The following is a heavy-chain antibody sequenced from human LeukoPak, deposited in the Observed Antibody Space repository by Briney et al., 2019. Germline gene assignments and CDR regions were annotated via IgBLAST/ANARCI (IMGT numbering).Heavy chain of an antibody. CDR1: GYTFTVYY. V-gene: IGHV1-2*02. Sequence: ASVKVSCKASGYTFTVYYIHWVRQAPGQGLEWMGWINPNSGGTNYAQKFQGRVTMTRDTSISTAYMELSSLRSDDTAVYYCAREQTGAYWGKGTLVTVSS. CDR3: AREQTGAY. D-gene: IGHD4/OR15-4a*01. CDR2: INPNSGGT. J-gene: IGHJ4*02.